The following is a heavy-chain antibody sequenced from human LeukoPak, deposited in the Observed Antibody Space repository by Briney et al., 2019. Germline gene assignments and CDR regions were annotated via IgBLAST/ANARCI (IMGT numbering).Heavy chain of an antibody. V-gene: IGHV4-38-2*02. D-gene: IGHD2-15*01. Sequence: TSETLSLTCTVSGYSISSGYYWGWIRQPPGKGLEWIGSIYHSGSTYYNPSLKSRVTISVDTSKNQFSLNLSSVTAADTAVYYCARDPTAALYNWFDPWGQGTLVTVSS. CDR2: IYHSGST. CDR1: GYSISSGYY. CDR3: ARDPTAALYNWFDP. J-gene: IGHJ5*02.